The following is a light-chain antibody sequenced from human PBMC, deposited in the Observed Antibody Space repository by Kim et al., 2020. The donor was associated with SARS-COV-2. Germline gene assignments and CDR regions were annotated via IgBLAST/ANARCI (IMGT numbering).Light chain of an antibody. J-gene: IGKJ1*01. V-gene: IGKV3-20*01. CDR3: QQYGSSPWT. Sequence: SPGERATLSCRASQSVSSSYLAWYQHKPGQAPRLLIYAASSRATGIPDRFSGSGSGTDFTLTISRLEPEDFAVYYCQQYGSSPWTFGQGTKVDIK. CDR1: QSVSSSY. CDR2: AAS.